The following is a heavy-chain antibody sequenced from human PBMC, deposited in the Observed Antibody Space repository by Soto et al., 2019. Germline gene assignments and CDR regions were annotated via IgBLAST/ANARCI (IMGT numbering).Heavy chain of an antibody. J-gene: IGHJ4*02. Sequence: GASVKVSCKASGFTFTSSAVQWVRQARGQRLEWIGWIVVGSGNTNYAQKFQERVTITRDMSTSTAYMELSSLRSEDTAVYYCAASGYGSGWDRPGSGYWGQGPLVTVSS. CDR3: AASGYGSGWDRPGSGY. D-gene: IGHD6-19*01. CDR2: IVVGSGNT. V-gene: IGHV1-58*01. CDR1: GFTFTSSA.